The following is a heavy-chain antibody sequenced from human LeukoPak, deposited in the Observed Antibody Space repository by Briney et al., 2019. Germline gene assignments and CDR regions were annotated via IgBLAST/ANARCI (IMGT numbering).Heavy chain of an antibody. CDR2: ISYGNT. CDR3: ARDKAHSYGRYFDP. D-gene: IGHD5-18*01. J-gene: IGHJ5*02. Sequence: SETLPLTCSVAGGSISTYDWNWIRQTPGKGLEWIGHISYGNTDYNPSLKSRVTISVDTSKNQTSVTAADTAVYYCARDKAHSYGRYFDPWGQGALVIVSS. CDR1: GGSISTYD. V-gene: IGHV4-59*01.